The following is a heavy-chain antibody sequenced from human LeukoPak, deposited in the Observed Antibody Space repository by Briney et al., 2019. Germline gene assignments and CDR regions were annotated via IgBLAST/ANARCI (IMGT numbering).Heavy chain of an antibody. J-gene: IGHJ4*02. Sequence: QPGRSLRLSCAASGFTFDDYAMHWVRQAPGKGLEWVSGISWNSGSIGYADPVKGRFTISRDNAKNSLYLQMNSLRAEDTALYYCAKDGAAAAGTIFDYWGQGTLVTVSS. CDR1: GFTFDDYA. CDR3: AKDGAAAAGTIFDY. D-gene: IGHD6-13*01. CDR2: ISWNSGSI. V-gene: IGHV3-9*01.